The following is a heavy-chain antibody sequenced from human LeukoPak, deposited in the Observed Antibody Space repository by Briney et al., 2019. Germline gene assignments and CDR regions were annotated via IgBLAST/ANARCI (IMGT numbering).Heavy chain of an antibody. J-gene: IGHJ4*02. CDR1: GFTFSSYW. CDR3: AKDSMITFGGVIVTRGYFDY. CDR2: INSDGSST. Sequence: PSGGSLTLSCAASGFTFSSYWMHWVRQAPGKGLVWVSRINSDGSSTSYADSVKGRFTISRDNAKNTLYLQMNSLRAEDTAVYYCAKDSMITFGGVIVTRGYFDYWGQGTLVTVSS. D-gene: IGHD3-16*02. V-gene: IGHV3-74*01.